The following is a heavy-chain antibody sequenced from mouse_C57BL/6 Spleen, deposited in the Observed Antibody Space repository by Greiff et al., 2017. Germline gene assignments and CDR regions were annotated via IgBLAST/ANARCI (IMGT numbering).Heavy chain of an antibody. CDR3: ASECYDSSSFFDC. CDR1: GYTFTSYW. V-gene: IGHV1-59*01. J-gene: IGHJ2*01. Sequence: VQLQQPGAELVRPGTSVKLSCKASGYTFTSYWMHWVKQRPGQGLEWIGVIDPSDSYTNYNEKFKGKATLTVDTSSSTAYMQLSSLTSEDSAVXYCASECYDSSSFFDCGGKGTTLTVSS. CDR2: IDPSDSYT. D-gene: IGHD1-1*01.